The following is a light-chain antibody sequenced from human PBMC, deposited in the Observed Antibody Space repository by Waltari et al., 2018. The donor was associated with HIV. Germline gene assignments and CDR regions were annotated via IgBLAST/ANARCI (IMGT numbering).Light chain of an antibody. J-gene: IGLJ2*01. Sequence: SSELTQPPSVSVSPGQTARINCSGAALPKKYADWYQQKPGQAPVLVIYKDSERPSGIPERFSGSSSGTTVTLTIGGVQAEDEADYYCQSADSSGTVIFGGGTKLTVL. CDR3: QSADSSGTVI. V-gene: IGLV3-25*03. CDR1: ALPKKY. CDR2: KDS.